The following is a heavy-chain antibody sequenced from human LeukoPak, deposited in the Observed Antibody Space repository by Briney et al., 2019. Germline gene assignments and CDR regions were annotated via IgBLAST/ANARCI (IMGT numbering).Heavy chain of an antibody. CDR1: GYTFTSYY. V-gene: IGHV1-46*01. D-gene: IGHD3-3*01. CDR2: INPSGGST. J-gene: IGHJ4*02. Sequence: ASVKVSCKASGYTFTSYYMHWVRQAPGQGHEWMGIINPSGGSTSYAQKFQGRVTMTRDTSTSTVYMELSSLRSEDTAVYYCARGLQRITIFGVVKNGDYWGQGTLVTVSS. CDR3: ARGLQRITIFGVVKNGDY.